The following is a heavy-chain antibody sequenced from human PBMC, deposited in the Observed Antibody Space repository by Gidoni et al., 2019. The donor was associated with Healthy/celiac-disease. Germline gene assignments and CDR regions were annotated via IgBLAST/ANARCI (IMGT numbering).Heavy chain of an antibody. CDR3: ARDLPLKAAGTYNWFDP. Sequence: QVQLVQSGAEVKKPGSSVKVSCKASGGTFSSYTISWVRQAPGQGLEWMGRIIPSLGIANYAQKFQGRVTITADKSTSTAYMELSSLRSEDTAVYYCARDLPLKAAGTYNWFDPWGQGTLVTVSS. D-gene: IGHD6-13*01. CDR2: IIPSLGIA. V-gene: IGHV1-69*08. CDR1: GGTFSSYT. J-gene: IGHJ5*02.